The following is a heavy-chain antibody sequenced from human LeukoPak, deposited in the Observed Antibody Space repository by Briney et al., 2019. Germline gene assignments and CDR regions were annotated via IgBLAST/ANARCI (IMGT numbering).Heavy chain of an antibody. CDR3: ARDRTPIDVVAVAANWFDP. J-gene: IGHJ5*02. Sequence: SETLSLTCTVSGGSVSNSYYWSWIRQPPGTGPEWMGSIHCSARTDYNPSLKSRITISSDTSKNQFSLRLTSVTAADTATYYCARDRTPIDVVAVAANWFDPWGQGILVTVSS. CDR1: GGSVSNSYY. D-gene: IGHD2-15*01. CDR2: IHCSART. V-gene: IGHV4-39*07.